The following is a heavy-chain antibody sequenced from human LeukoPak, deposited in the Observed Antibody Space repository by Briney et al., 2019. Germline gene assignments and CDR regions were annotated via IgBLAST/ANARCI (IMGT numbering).Heavy chain of an antibody. CDR2: MHHSGST. CDR3: ARHAAVEGSSGWSPLWWFDP. D-gene: IGHD6-19*01. J-gene: IGHJ5*02. V-gene: IGHV4-59*08. Sequence: PSETLSLTCTVSGGSIRSYYWSWIRQPPGNGLEWIGYMHHSGSTKHNPYLKSRVTISVDTSKSQFSLKLSSVTAADTAVYYCARHAAVEGSSGWSPLWWFDPWGQGTLVTVSS. CDR1: GGSIRSYY.